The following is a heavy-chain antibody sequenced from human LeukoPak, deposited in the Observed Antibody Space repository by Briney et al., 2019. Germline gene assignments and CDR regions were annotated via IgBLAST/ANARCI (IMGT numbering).Heavy chain of an antibody. D-gene: IGHD3-10*01. Sequence: SQTLSLTCAISGDSVSSNSAAWNWARQSPSRGLEWLGRTYYRSKWYNDYAVSVKSRITINPDTSKNQFSLQLNSVTPEDTAVYYCALVRGVIKDVGAFDIWGQGTMVTVSS. CDR1: GDSVSSNSAA. CDR3: ALVRGVIKDVGAFDI. CDR2: TYYRSKWYN. J-gene: IGHJ3*02. V-gene: IGHV6-1*01.